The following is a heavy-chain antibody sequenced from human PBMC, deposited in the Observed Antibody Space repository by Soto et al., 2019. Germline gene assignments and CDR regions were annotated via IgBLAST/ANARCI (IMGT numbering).Heavy chain of an antibody. CDR3: TTDSDFSKTLVRFDF. CDR1: GLTFTRAW. J-gene: IGHJ4*01. V-gene: IGHV3-15*07. CDR2: IKSKIDGGTT. Sequence: EVHLVESGGDLVEPGGSLRLSCVVSGLTFTRAWINWFRQDPGKGLEWFGRIKSKIDGGTTDFVAPVKGRFAISRDDSRDIVYLQMGNLKIEDTAVYYCTTDSDFSKTLVRFDFWGLGTLVTVSS.